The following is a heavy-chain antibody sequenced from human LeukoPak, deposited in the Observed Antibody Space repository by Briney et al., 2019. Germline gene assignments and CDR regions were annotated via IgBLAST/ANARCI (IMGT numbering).Heavy chain of an antibody. CDR3: ARHRPHYYGSGSQIFDY. V-gene: IGHV4-39*01. CDR1: GGSISSSSYY. D-gene: IGHD3-10*01. Sequence: SETLSLTCTVSGGSISSSSYYWGWIRQPPGKGLEWIGSIYYSGSTYYNPSLKSRVTISVDTSKNQFSLKLSSVTAADTAVYYCARHRPHYYGSGSQIFDYWGQGTLVTVSS. J-gene: IGHJ4*02. CDR2: IYYSGST.